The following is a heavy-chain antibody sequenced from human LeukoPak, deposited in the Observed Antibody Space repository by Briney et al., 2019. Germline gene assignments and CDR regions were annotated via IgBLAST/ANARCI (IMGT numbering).Heavy chain of an antibody. J-gene: IGHJ4*02. V-gene: IGHV3-30-3*01. CDR1: GFTFSTYA. CDR2: ISYDGSNK. Sequence: PWKSLRLSCAASGFTFSTYAMHWVRQGPGKGLEWVAVISYDGSNKYYADSVKGRFTISRDNSKNTLYLQMSSLSAEDTAVYYCARTTAPHYYGSGSYALGYWGQGTLVTVPS. D-gene: IGHD3-10*01. CDR3: ARTTAPHYYGSGSYALGY.